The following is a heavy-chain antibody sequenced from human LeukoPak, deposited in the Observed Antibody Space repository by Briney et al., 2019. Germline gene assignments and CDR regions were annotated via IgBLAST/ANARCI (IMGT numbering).Heavy chain of an antibody. CDR3: AKSSGWFQKAYFDY. CDR1: GFTFSSYA. D-gene: IGHD6-19*01. V-gene: IGHV3-23*01. Sequence: GGSLGLSCAASGFTFSSYAMSWVRQAPGEGLEWVSGLSDSGGNTIYADSVKGRFTISRDNSKNTMFLQMDSLRAEDTAVYYCAKSSGWFQKAYFDYWGQGTLVTVSS. CDR2: LSDSGGNT. J-gene: IGHJ4*02.